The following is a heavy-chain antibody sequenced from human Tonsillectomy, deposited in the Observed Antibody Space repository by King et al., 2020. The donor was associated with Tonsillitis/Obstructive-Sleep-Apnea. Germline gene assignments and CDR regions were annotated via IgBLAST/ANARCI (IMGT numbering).Heavy chain of an antibody. CDR1: GFNVSDYF. CDR3: ARERRGNYFTFDV. Sequence: VQLVESGGGLVKPGGSLKLSCVASGFNVSDYFMSWIRQAPGKGLEWISYMTNSGRATSYADSVKGRFTISRDNAKKSLHLQVNSLRVDDSAVYYCARERRGNYFTFDVWGQGILIAVSS. D-gene: IGHD2/OR15-2a*01. V-gene: IGHV3-11*01. J-gene: IGHJ3*01. CDR2: MTNSGRAT.